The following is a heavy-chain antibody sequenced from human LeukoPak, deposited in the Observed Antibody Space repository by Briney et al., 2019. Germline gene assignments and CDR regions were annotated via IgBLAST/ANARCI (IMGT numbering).Heavy chain of an antibody. J-gene: IGHJ4*02. CDR1: GGSFSGYY. V-gene: IGHV4-34*01. CDR3: AGGYGSSGYYY. CDR2: INHSGST. Sequence: SETLSLTCAVYGGSFSGYYWSWIRQPPGKGLEWIGEINHSGSTNYNPSLKSRVTISVDTSKNQFSLKLSSVTAADTAVYYCAGGYGSSGYYYWGQGTLVTVSS. D-gene: IGHD3-22*01.